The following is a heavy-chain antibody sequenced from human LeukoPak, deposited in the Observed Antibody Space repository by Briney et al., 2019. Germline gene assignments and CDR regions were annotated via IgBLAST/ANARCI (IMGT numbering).Heavy chain of an antibody. Sequence: ASVKVSCKASGYTFTGYYMHWVRQAPGQGLEWMGWINPNSGGTNYAQKFQGRVTMTRDTSISTAYMELSRLRSDDTAVYYCARDLSHSYYYDSSGYYFGYWGQGTLVTVSS. CDR1: GYTFTGYY. CDR3: ARDLSHSYYYDSSGYYFGY. J-gene: IGHJ4*02. CDR2: INPNSGGT. V-gene: IGHV1-2*02. D-gene: IGHD3-22*01.